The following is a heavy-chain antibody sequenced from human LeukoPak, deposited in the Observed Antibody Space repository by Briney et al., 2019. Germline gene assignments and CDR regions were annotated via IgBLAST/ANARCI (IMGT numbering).Heavy chain of an antibody. Sequence: SETLSLTCAVYGASFSVNNWLWIRQPPGKGLEWVGEINHSGTITYKPSLKSRLTISADTSKNQFSLKLSSVTAADTAVYYCARYCGSENYCISYWGQGTLVTVSS. V-gene: IGHV4-34*01. CDR1: GASFSVNN. D-gene: IGHD3-10*01. CDR3: ARYCGSENYCISY. CDR2: INHSGTI. J-gene: IGHJ4*01.